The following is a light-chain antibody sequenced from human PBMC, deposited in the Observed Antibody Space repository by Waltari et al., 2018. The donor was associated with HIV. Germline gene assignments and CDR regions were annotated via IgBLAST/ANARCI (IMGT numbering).Light chain of an antibody. J-gene: IGLJ3*02. CDR2: EVL. CDR3: SSYAGRNIWL. V-gene: IGLV2-23*02. Sequence: QSALTQPASVSGSLGQSTTTSCTGTTSDLGGYTFVSWYKQPPGRAPKLLIYEVLKRPSGVSNRFSGSKSGSTASLTISGLQAEDEADYYCSSYAGRNIWLFGGGTKLTV. CDR1: TSDLGGYTF.